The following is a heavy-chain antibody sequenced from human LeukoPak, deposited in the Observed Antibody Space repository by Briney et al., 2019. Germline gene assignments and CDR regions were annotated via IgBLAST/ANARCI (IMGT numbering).Heavy chain of an antibody. CDR1: GGSFSGYY. V-gene: IGHV4-34*01. J-gene: IGHJ3*02. CDR2: INHSGST. D-gene: IGHD2-8*01. CDR3: ARGSSCTNGVCYVAFDI. Sequence: SETLSLTCAVYGGSFSGYYWRSIRQPPGKGLEWIGEINHSGSTNYNPSLKSRATIPSATTKNQFPLMLNSVTAADTAVYFCARGSSCTNGVCYVAFDIWGQGTMVTVSS.